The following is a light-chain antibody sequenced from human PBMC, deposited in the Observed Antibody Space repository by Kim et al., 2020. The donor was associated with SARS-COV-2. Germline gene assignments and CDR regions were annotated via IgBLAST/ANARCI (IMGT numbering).Light chain of an antibody. CDR2: DVS. CDR1: GSDVGGYNY. J-gene: IGLJ2*01. V-gene: IGLV2-11*01. Sequence: QSALTQPRSVSGSPGQSVTISCTGTGSDVGGYNYVSWYQQHPGKAPKLMIYDVSKRPSGVPDRFSGSKSGNTASLTISGLQAEDEADYYCCSYAGSYDVVFGGGTQLTVL. CDR3: CSYAGSYDVV.